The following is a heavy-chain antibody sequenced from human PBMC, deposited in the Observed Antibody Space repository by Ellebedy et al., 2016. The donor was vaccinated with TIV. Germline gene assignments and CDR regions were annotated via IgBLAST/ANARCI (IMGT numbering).Heavy chain of an antibody. CDR1: GGSISSGGHY. CDR3: ARIQPEDWFDP. D-gene: IGHD5-18*01. V-gene: IGHV4-31*03. J-gene: IGHJ5*02. Sequence: MPSETLSLTCTVSGGSISSGGHYWSWIRQHPGKGLEWIGHISYSGSTFYNPSLKSRVTISVDTSKNQFSLNLSSVTAADTAVYYCARIQPEDWFDPWGQGTLVTVSS. CDR2: ISYSGST.